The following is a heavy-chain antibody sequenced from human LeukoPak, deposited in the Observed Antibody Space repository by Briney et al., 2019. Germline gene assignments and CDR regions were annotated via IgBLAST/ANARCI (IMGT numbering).Heavy chain of an antibody. J-gene: IGHJ6*02. CDR1: GYTFTGYY. V-gene: IGHV1-8*02. Sequence: ASVKVSCKASGYTFTGYYMHWVRQATGQGLEWMGWMNPNSGNTGYAQKFQGRVTMTRNTSISTAYMELSSLRSEDTAVYYCARGRYSSGWHSYYYYGMDVWGQGTRSPSP. D-gene: IGHD6-19*01. CDR2: MNPNSGNT. CDR3: ARGRYSSGWHSYYYYGMDV.